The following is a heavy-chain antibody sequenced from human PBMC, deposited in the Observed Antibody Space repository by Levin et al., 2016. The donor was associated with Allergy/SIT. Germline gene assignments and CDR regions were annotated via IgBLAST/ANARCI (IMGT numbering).Heavy chain of an antibody. CDR3: AGRATAIPSWYFDP. CDR2: MYYSGST. D-gene: IGHD2-21*02. CDR1: GGSISSYY. J-gene: IGHJ2*01. Sequence: SETLSLTCTVSGGSISSYYWTWFRQPPGKGLEWIGYMYYSGSTNYNPSLKSRVTISVDTSKNQFSLKLSSVTAADTAVYYCAGRATAIPSWYFDPWGRGTLVTVSS. V-gene: IGHV4-59*08.